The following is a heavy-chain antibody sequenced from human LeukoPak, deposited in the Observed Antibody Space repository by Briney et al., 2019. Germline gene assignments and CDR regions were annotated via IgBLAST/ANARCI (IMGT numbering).Heavy chain of an antibody. V-gene: IGHV3-23*01. CDR1: GFTFSSYA. CDR3: AKDGVLYYDSWSGYIPRYYYMDV. D-gene: IGHD3-3*01. Sequence: GGSLRLSCAASGFTFSSYAMSWVRQAPGKGLEWVSAISGSGGSTYYADSVKGRFTISRDISNNTLDLQMNSLRGEDTAVYYCAKDGVLYYDSWSGYIPRYYYMDVWGKGTTVTVSS. J-gene: IGHJ6*03. CDR2: ISGSGGST.